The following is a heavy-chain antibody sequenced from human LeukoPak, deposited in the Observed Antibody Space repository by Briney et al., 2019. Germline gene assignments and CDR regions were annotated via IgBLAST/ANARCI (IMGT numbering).Heavy chain of an antibody. J-gene: IGHJ5*02. CDR2: MNPNSGNT. Sequence: GASVKVSFKASGYTFTSYDINWVRQATGQGLEWMGWMNPNSGNTGYAQKFQGRVTMTRNTSISTAYMELSSLRSEDTAVYYCARDCTSCYVGENWFDPWGQGTLVTVSS. V-gene: IGHV1-8*01. CDR3: ARDCTSCYVGENWFDP. D-gene: IGHD2-2*01. CDR1: GYTFTSYD.